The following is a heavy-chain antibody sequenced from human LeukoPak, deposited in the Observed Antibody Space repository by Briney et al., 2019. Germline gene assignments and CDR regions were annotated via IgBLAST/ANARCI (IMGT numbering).Heavy chain of an antibody. CDR1: GYTFTGYY. D-gene: IGHD6-19*01. CDR3: AREVRVGQSPSQWPSLY. CDR2: INPNSGGT. V-gene: IGHV1-2*02. Sequence: ASVKVSCKASGYTFTGYYMHWVRQAPGQGLEWMGWINPNSGGTNYAQKFQGRVTMTRDTSISTAYMELSRLRSDDTAVYYCAREVRVGQSPSQWPSLYWGQGTLVTVSS. J-gene: IGHJ4*02.